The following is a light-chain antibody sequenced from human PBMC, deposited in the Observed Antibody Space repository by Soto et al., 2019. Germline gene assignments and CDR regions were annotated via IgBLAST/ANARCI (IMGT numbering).Light chain of an antibody. V-gene: IGKV3-20*01. Sequence: EIVLPQSPATLSLSPGASSTLSGRASQTLNSGHLAWYQQKPGQANRPLIYGVSSRASGIPDRFFGSGSGTDFTLTTNRLEPEEFAVYYCKQYANSPITVGKGKRLEIK. CDR2: GVS. CDR3: KQYANSPIT. CDR1: QTLNSGH. J-gene: IGKJ5*01.